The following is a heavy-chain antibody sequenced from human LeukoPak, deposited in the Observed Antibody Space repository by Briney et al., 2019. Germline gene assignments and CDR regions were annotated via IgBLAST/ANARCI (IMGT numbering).Heavy chain of an antibody. V-gene: IGHV3-48*04. J-gene: IGHJ4*02. D-gene: IGHD3-10*01. CDR3: ASQYGLDY. CDR2: ISSNGSTM. Sequence: GGSLRLSCAASGFTFSSYAMSWVRQAPGKGLEWVSYISSNGSTMYYADSVKGRFTVSRDNAKNSLYLQMNSLRAEDTAVYYCASQYGLDYWGQGTLVTVSS. CDR1: GFTFSSYA.